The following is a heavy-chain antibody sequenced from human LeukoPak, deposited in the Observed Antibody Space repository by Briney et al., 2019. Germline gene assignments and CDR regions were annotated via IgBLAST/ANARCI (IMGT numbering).Heavy chain of an antibody. CDR1: GFKFTDYA. CDR2: VWFDGSYE. D-gene: IGHD4-23*01. V-gene: IGHV3-33*08. CDR3: ARDLGGRGIPVYYFDY. J-gene: IGHJ4*02. Sequence: PGRSLRLSYVASGFKFTDYAIHWVRQVPGRGLEWVAVVWFDGSYELYADSVKGRFTISRDDSRSTVNLQMESLRAEDTALYYCARDLGGRGIPVYYFDYWGQGTQVTVSS.